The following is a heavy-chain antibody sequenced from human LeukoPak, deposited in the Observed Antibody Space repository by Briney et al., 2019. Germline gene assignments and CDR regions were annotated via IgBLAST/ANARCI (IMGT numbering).Heavy chain of an antibody. D-gene: IGHD6-13*01. CDR1: GGSFSCYY. CDR2: INHSGST. Sequence: ETLSLTFAVYGGSFSCYYWSWIRQPPGKGLAWIGEINHSGSTNYNPSLKSRVTISVDTSKNQFSLKLSSVTAADTAVYYCARAAYSSSHYFDYWGQGTLVTVSS. V-gene: IGHV4-34*01. J-gene: IGHJ4*02. CDR3: ARAAYSSSHYFDY.